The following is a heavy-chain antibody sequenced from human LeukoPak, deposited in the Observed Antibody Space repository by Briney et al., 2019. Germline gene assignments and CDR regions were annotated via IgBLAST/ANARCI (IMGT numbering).Heavy chain of an antibody. J-gene: IGHJ6*03. CDR2: IIPLFGTA. V-gene: IGHV1-69*05. CDR3: ARSYGSGSYYLYYYYYMDV. CDR1: GGTFSNYA. D-gene: IGHD3-10*01. Sequence: LVKVSCKASGGTFSNYAISWVRQAPGQGLEWMGGIIPLFGTANYAQKFQGRVTITTDESTSTAYMELSSLRSEDTAVYYCARSYGSGSYYLYYYYYMDVWGKGTTVTVSS.